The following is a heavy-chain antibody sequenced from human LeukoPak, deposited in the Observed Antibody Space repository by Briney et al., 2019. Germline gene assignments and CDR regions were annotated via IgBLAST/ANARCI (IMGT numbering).Heavy chain of an antibody. CDR2: IYYSGST. D-gene: IGHD3-10*01. CDR3: ARVRRYGSGSYRV. J-gene: IGHJ6*04. CDR1: GGSISSNY. V-gene: IGHV4-59*01. Sequence: PSETLSLTCTVSGGSISSNYWSWVRQPPGKGLEWVGYIYYSGSTNYNPSLKSRVTISVDTSKNQFSLKLSSVTAADTAVYYCARVRRYGSGSYRVWGKGTTVTVSS.